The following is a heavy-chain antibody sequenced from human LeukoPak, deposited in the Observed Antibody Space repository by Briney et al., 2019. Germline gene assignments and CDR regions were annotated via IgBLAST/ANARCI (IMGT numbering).Heavy chain of an antibody. V-gene: IGHV3-23*01. CDR2: IASSGLNT. CDR3: ARDIELST. Sequence: GXSLXLSCAASGFTFRNYAMSWVRQAPGKGLEWVSLIASSGLNTYYADSVRGRFTISRDNSKNTLSLQMNSLRVEDTAIYYCARDIELSTWGLGTLVTVSS. D-gene: IGHD5-12*01. J-gene: IGHJ3*01. CDR1: GFTFRNYA.